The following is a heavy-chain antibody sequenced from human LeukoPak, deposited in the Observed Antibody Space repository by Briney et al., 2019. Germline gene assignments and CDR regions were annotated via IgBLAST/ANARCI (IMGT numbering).Heavy chain of an antibody. CDR3: ARDPRGSSSWNYYYYMDV. CDR1: GYTFTGYY. Sequence: ASVKVSCKASGYTFTGYYTHWVRQAPGQGLEWMGWINPNSGGTNYAQKFQGRVTMTRDTSISTAYMELSRLRSDDTAVYYCARDPRGSSSWNYYYYMDVWGKGTTVTISS. D-gene: IGHD6-13*01. V-gene: IGHV1-2*02. J-gene: IGHJ6*03. CDR2: INPNSGGT.